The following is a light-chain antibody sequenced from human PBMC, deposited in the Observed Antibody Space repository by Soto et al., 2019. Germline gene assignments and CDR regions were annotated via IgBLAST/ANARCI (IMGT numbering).Light chain of an antibody. J-gene: IGLJ1*01. CDR2: AVN. Sequence: QSVLTQPPSESGSPGQSVTISCTGTSSDVGGYKYVSWYQQYPGKDPKLMIYAVNKRPSGVPDRFSGSKSGNTASLTVSGLQAEDEADYYCSSYAGSNNYVFGSATKVTVL. CDR1: SSDVGGYKY. V-gene: IGLV2-8*01. CDR3: SSYAGSNNYV.